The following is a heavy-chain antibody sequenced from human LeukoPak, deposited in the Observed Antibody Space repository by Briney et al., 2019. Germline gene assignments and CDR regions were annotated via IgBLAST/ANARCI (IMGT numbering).Heavy chain of an antibody. J-gene: IGHJ4*02. CDR1: GGSISSYY. V-gene: IGHV4-59*08. CDR2: IHYSGST. CDR3: ARGYYGSGSREVRYYFDY. D-gene: IGHD3-10*01. Sequence: PSETLSLTCTVSGGSISSYYWSWIRQPPGKGLEWIGYIHYSGSTNYNPSLKGRVTISLDTSKTQFSLKLSSVTAADTAVYYCARGYYGSGSREVRYYFDYWGQGTLVTVSS.